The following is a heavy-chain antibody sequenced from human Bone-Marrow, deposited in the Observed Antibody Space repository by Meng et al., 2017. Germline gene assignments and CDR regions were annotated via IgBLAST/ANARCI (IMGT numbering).Heavy chain of an antibody. Sequence: LSLTCAASGFTFSSYGMHWVRQAPGKGLEWVAVISYDGSNKYYADSVKGRFAISRDNSKNTLYLQMNSLRAEDTAVYYCARTLKDYNYDILTGYYSPDAFDIWGQGTMVTVSS. CDR3: ARTLKDYNYDILTGYYSPDAFDI. V-gene: IGHV3-30*19. J-gene: IGHJ3*02. CDR1: GFTFSSYG. CDR2: ISYDGSNK. D-gene: IGHD3-9*01.